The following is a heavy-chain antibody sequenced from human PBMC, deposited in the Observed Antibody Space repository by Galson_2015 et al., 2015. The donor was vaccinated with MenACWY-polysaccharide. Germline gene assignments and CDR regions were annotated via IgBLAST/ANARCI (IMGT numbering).Heavy chain of an antibody. CDR2: MNSNSGNT. D-gene: IGHD3-22*01. CDR3: ARGRVGQIDRYYFDY. V-gene: IGHV1-8*01. J-gene: IGHJ4*02. Sequence: SVKVSCKASGYTFINNDINWVRQATGHGLEWMGWMNSNSGNTGYAHKLQGRVTMTRDTSISTAYMELSGLRSDDTAVYYCARGRVGQIDRYYFDYWGQGTLVSVSS. CDR1: GYTFINND.